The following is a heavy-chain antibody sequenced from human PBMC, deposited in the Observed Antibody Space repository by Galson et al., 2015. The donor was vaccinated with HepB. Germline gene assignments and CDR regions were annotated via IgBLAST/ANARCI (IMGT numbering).Heavy chain of an antibody. CDR3: AKGYYDFWSGYTNSRYYYYGMDV. CDR2: ISYDGSNK. D-gene: IGHD3-3*01. V-gene: IGHV3-30*18. Sequence: SLRLSCAASGFTFSSYGMHWVRQAPGKGLEWVAVISYDGSNKYYADSVKGRFTISRDNSKNTLYLQMNSLRAEDTAVYYCAKGYYDFWSGYTNSRYYYYGMDVWGQGTTVTVSS. CDR1: GFTFSSYG. J-gene: IGHJ6*02.